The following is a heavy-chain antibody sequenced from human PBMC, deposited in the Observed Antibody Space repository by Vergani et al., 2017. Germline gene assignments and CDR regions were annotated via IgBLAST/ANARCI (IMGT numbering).Heavy chain of an antibody. CDR1: GFTLSNYD. J-gene: IGHJ4*02. CDR3: AKHFRGWGIDY. D-gene: IGHD3-16*01. CDR2: IQFDGSNQ. V-gene: IGHV3-30*02. Sequence: QVQLVESGGGVVQRGGSRRLSCATSGFTLSNYDMQWIRQGPGKGLEFVAFIQFDGSNQYYADSVKGRFTLSRDFSKNTLYLQMNSLRTDDTATYYCAKHFRGWGIDYWGQGTHVIV.